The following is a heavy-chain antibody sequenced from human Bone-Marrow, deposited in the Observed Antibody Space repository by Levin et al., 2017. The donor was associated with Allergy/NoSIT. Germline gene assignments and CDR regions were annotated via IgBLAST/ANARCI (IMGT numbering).Heavy chain of an antibody. V-gene: IGHV3-23*01. CDR2: ISRSGDET. CDR1: GFTFSSYA. D-gene: IGHD4-17*01. CDR3: AKDRYGFRRSEDYYYGLDV. J-gene: IGHJ6*02. Sequence: PGGSLRLSCAGSGFTFSSYAMTWVRQAPGMGLEWVSAISRSGDETFYADSVKGRFTISRDNSKDTMYLQMISLRAEDTALYYCAKDRYGFRRSEDYYYGLDVWGQGTTVTVSS.